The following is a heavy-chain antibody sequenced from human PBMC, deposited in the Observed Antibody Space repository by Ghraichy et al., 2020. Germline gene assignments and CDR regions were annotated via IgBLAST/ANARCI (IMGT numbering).Heavy chain of an antibody. J-gene: IGHJ5*02. Sequence: ASVKVSCKAAGYIFTAYYIYWVRQAPLQGLEWMGWINPNSDGTTYAQKFQGRVTVTRDTSISTVYMEMSGLRSNDTAVYYCARAGATGWFDTWGQGTLVTVSS. CDR1: GYIFTAYY. V-gene: IGHV1-2*02. D-gene: IGHD1-26*01. CDR3: ARAGATGWFDT. CDR2: INPNSDGT.